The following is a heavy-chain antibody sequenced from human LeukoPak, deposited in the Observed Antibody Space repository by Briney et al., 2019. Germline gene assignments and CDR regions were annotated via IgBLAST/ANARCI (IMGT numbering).Heavy chain of an antibody. CDR1: GFAFSTYA. CDR3: GRVYCSTTRCYDYYDYYMDV. CDR2: TNWDGAST. V-gene: IGHV3-20*04. D-gene: IGHD2-2*01. J-gene: IGHJ6*03. Sequence: GGSLRLSCAASGFAFSTYARSWVRHVPAKGLEWGSATNWDGASTGYAGSVKGRFTISRGNVKNFLYLQRNSLRVEDTALYFCGRVYCSTTRCYDYYDYYMDVWGKGTTVTVSS.